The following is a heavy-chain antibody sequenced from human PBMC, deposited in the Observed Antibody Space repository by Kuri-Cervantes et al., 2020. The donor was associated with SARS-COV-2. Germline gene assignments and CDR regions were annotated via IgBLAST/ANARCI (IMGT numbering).Heavy chain of an antibody. CDR2: IGPSGTTK. J-gene: IGHJ4*02. D-gene: IGHD1-26*01. Sequence: GGSLRLSCAASGFTVSSNYMTWIRQAPGKGLEWVSNIGPSGTTKYYADSVKGRFTISRDNAKNSLYLQMSSLRAEDTAVYYCARARGSYFRGFDYWGQGTLVTVSS. V-gene: IGHV3-11*04. CDR3: ARARGSYFRGFDY. CDR1: GFTVSSNY.